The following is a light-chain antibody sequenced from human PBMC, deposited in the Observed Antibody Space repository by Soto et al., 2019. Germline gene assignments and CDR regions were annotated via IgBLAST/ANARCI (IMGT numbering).Light chain of an antibody. CDR1: SGSVSTSYY. V-gene: IGLV8-61*01. J-gene: IGLJ2*01. CDR2: NTN. CDR3: SSYTSSSTLMV. Sequence: QTVVTQEPSFSVSPGRTVTLTCGLSSGSVSTSYYPSWYQQTPGQAPRTLIYNTNTRSSGVPDRFSGSILGNKAALTITGAQADDESDYYCSSYTSSSTLMVFGGGTKVTVL.